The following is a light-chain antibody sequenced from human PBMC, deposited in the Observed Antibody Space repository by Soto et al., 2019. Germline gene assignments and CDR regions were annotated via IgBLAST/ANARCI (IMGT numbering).Light chain of an antibody. CDR2: GTS. Sequence: EIVMTQSPATLSESPGERATLSCRASQSVSSILAWYQQKRGQAPRLLIYGTSTRATGIPARFSGSGSGTEFTLTISSLQSEDFSVYYCQQYNKWPLTFGGGTKVDIK. CDR3: QQYNKWPLT. J-gene: IGKJ4*01. CDR1: QSVSSI. V-gene: IGKV3-15*01.